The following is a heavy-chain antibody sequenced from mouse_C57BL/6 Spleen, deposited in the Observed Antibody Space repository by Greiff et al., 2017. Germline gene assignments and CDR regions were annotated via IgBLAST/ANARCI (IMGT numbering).Heavy chain of an antibody. CDR1: GYTFTDYN. J-gene: IGHJ4*01. V-gene: IGHV1-22*01. Sequence: EVQLQQSGPELVKPGASVKMSCKASGYTFTDYNMHWVKQSHGKSLEWIGYINPNNGGTSYNQKFKGKATLTVNKSSSTAYMELRSLTSEDSAVYYCARFVDYEDYYAMDYWGQGTSVTVSS. CDR2: INPNNGGT. CDR3: ARFVDYEDYYAMDY. D-gene: IGHD2-4*01.